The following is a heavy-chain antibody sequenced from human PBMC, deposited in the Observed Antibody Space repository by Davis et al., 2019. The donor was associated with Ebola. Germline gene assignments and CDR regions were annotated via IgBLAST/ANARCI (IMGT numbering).Heavy chain of an antibody. CDR2: INPSGGST. CDR3: ARTSIVGTTTTASDI. D-gene: IGHD1-26*01. V-gene: IGHV1-46*01. J-gene: IGHJ3*02. CDR1: GYTFTSYY. Sequence: ASVKVSCKASGYTFTSYYMHWVRQAPGQGLEWMGIINPSGGSTSYAQKFQGRVTMTRDTSTSTVYMELRSLRSDDTAVYFWARTSIVGTTTTASDIWGQGTKVTVSS.